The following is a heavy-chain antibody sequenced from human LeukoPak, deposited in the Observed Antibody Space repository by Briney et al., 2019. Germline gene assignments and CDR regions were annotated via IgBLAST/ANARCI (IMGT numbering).Heavy chain of an antibody. CDR3: ARVGGYYYYYMDV. J-gene: IGHJ6*03. CDR1: GGSFSGYY. CDR2: INHSGST. V-gene: IGHV4-34*01. D-gene: IGHD3-16*01. Sequence: SETLSLTCAVYGGSFSGYYWSWIRQPPGKGLEWIGEINHSGSTNYNPSLKSRVTISVDTSKNQFSLKLSSVTAADTAVYYSARVGGYYYYYMDVWGKGTTVTVSS.